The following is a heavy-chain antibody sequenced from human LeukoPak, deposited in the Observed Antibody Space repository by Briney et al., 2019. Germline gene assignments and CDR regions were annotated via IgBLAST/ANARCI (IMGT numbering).Heavy chain of an antibody. CDR2: MSNDGDNK. D-gene: IGHD3-3*01. V-gene: IGHV3-30*03. J-gene: IGHJ4*02. Sequence: PGGSLRLSCEASGFSFSRHGMHWVRQAPGKGLEWVAVMSNDGDNKDYADSVKGRFTISRDNSKNTVYLQMSSLRAEDTAVYYCATSYDFWSGYHYYWGQGTLVTVSS. CDR1: GFSFSRHG. CDR3: ATSYDFWSGYHYY.